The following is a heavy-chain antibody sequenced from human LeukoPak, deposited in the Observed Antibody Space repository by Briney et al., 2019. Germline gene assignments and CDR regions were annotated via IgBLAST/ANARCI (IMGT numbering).Heavy chain of an antibody. V-gene: IGHV3-74*01. CDR3: VSFYETY. Sequence: GGSLRLSCAASGNYWMHWVRQAPGKGLVWVSHINSDGSWTSYADSEKGRFTISKDNAKNTVYLQMNSLRAEDTAVYYCVSFYETYWGRGTLVTVSS. CDR1: GNYW. CDR2: INSDGSWT. D-gene: IGHD2/OR15-2a*01. J-gene: IGHJ4*02.